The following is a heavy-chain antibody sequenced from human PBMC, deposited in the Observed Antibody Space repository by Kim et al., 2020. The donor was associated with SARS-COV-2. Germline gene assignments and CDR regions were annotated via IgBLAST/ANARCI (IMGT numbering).Heavy chain of an antibody. D-gene: IGHD5-18*01. V-gene: IGHV4-34*01. J-gene: IGHJ4*02. CDR2: INHSGST. Sequence: SETLSLTCAVSGGSFSSYYWNWIRQPPGKGLELIGEINHSGSTNYNPSLKSRGTISVDTYTNQFSLKLSSVTAADTAAYYCSRGGGYIYGGIDYWGQETL. CDR3: SRGGGYIYGGIDY. CDR1: GGSFSSYY.